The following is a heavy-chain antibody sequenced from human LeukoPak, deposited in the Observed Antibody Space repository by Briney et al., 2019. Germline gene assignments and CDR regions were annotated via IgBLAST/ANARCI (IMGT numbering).Heavy chain of an antibody. CDR2: IDWDDDK. V-gene: IGHV2-70*04. J-gene: IGHJ4*02. Sequence: SGPTLVNPTQTLTLTCTFSGFSFSTDEMRVSWIRQPPGKALEWLARIDWDDDKFYSTSLKTRLTISKDTSKNQVVLTMTNMDPADTATYYCARISPYFDSSGNFQYHFDHWGQGTLVTVSS. CDR1: GFSFSTDEMR. D-gene: IGHD3-22*01. CDR3: ARISPYFDSSGNFQYHFDH.